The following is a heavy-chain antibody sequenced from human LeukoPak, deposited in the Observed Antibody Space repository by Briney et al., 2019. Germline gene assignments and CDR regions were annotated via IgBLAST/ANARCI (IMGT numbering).Heavy chain of an antibody. CDR1: GGSISSYY. CDR3: ARDRVGATPGYYYYGMDV. J-gene: IGHJ6*02. V-gene: IGHV4-59*01. CDR2: IYYTGST. Sequence: PSETLSLTRTVSGGSISSYYWSWIRQPPGKGLEWIGYIYYTGSTNYNPSLKSRVTISVDTSKNQFSLKLSSVTAADTAVYYCARDRVGATPGYYYYGMDVWGQGTTVIVSS. D-gene: IGHD1-26*01.